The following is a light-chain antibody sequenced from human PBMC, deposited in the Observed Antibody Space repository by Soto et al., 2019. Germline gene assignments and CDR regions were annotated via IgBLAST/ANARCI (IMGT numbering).Light chain of an antibody. CDR1: NIGSKS. Sequence: SYELTQPPSVSVAPGKTARITCGGTNIGSKSVHWYQQKPGQAPVLVIYYDSDRPSGIPERFSGSNSGNMATLTISRVEAGDEADYYCQVWDSSSDHAYVFGTGTKVTVL. V-gene: IGLV3-21*04. J-gene: IGLJ1*01. CDR3: QVWDSSSDHAYV. CDR2: YDS.